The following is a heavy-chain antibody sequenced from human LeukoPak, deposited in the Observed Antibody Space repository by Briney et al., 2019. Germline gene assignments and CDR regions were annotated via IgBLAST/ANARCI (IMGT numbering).Heavy chain of an antibody. CDR1: GFTFNRYG. D-gene: IGHD2-15*01. CDR2: ISGSGGTS. CDR3: AKAPVTSCRGAFCYPFDY. J-gene: IGHJ4*02. V-gene: IGHV3-23*01. Sequence: PGGSLRLSCAASGFTFNRYGMSWVRQAPGKGLEWVSAISGSGGTSYYADSVKGRFTISRDTSRSTLYLQMNSLRAEDAAVYYCAKAPVTSCRGAFCYPFDYWGQGTLVTVPS.